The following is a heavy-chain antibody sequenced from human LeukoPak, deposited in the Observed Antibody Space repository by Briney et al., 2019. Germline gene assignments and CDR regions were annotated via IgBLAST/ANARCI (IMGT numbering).Heavy chain of an antibody. CDR2: IFYTGST. CDR3: ATLTGGDDAFDI. D-gene: IGHD4-23*01. CDR1: GGSISSYY. V-gene: IGHV4-59*01. J-gene: IGHJ3*02. Sequence: PSETLSLTCTDSGGSISSYYWSWIRQPPGKGLEWIGYIFYTGSTNYNPSLKSRVTISVLTSKNRFSLKLSSVTAADTAVYYCATLTGGDDAFDIWGQGTMVTVSS.